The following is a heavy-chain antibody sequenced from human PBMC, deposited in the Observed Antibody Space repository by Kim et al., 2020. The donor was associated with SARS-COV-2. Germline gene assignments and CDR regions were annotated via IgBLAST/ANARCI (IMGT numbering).Heavy chain of an antibody. V-gene: IGHV4-59*08. CDR3: ARHPAAAIGSMDY. D-gene: IGHD2-2*01. Sequence: YNPSHKDRGTISVDTSKNQFSLKLSSVAAADTAVYYCARHPAAAIGSMDYWGQGTLVTVSS. J-gene: IGHJ4*02.